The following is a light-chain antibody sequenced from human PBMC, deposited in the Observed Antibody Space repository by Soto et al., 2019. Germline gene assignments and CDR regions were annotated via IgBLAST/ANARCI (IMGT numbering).Light chain of an antibody. CDR1: QRVSSTY. Sequence: EIVLTQSPGTLSLSPGERATLSCRASQRVSSTYLAWYQQRPGQGPRLLIYGASSRATGIPDRFSGSGSGTDFTLTISRLEPEDFAVYYCQQYGRSPYTFGQGTKLEIK. J-gene: IGKJ2*01. V-gene: IGKV3-20*01. CDR2: GAS. CDR3: QQYGRSPYT.